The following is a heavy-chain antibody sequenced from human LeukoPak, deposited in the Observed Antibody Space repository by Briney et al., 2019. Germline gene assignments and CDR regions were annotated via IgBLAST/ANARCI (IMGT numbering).Heavy chain of an antibody. CDR1: GGSISSTSYY. Sequence: SETLSLTCTVSGGSISSTSYYWGWIRQPPGKGLEWIGSMYHNGSTYYNPSLKSRVTISVDTSQNQFSLKLTSVTAADTAVYYCARHPSGRMWLQQGGWFDPWGQGTLVTVSS. CDR3: ARHPSGRMWLQQGGWFDP. V-gene: IGHV4-39*01. J-gene: IGHJ5*02. CDR2: MYHNGST. D-gene: IGHD5-24*01.